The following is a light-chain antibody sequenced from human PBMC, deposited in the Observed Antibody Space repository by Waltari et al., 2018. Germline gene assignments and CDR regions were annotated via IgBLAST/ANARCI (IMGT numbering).Light chain of an antibody. V-gene: IGLV2-11*01. Sequence: QSALTQPRSVSGSPGQSVAISCTGSSSDVGGYNYVSWYQQYPGKAPKLRIYDVSARPSGVPDRFSGSKSGNTASLTISGLQAEDEADYYCCSYAGSYTLVFGGGTKLTVL. J-gene: IGLJ2*01. CDR3: CSYAGSYTLV. CDR1: SSDVGGYNY. CDR2: DVS.